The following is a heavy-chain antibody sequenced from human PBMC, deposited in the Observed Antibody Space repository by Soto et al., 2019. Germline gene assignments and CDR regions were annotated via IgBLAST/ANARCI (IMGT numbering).Heavy chain of an antibody. D-gene: IGHD5-18*01. CDR3: ATLNSFGSDY. Sequence: PGGSLRLSCVASGFTFSNYAMHWVRQAPGKGLEWVAVIWCDGSGTMYADSVKGRFTISRDNAKSTLYLQMNSLRAEDTAVYYCATLNSFGSDYWGRGTLVTVSS. CDR2: IWCDGSGT. V-gene: IGHV3-33*03. J-gene: IGHJ4*02. CDR1: GFTFSNYA.